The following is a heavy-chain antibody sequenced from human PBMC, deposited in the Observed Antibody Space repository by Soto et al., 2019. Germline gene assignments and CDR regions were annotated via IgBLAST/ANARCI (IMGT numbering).Heavy chain of an antibody. V-gene: IGHV4-38-2*02. J-gene: IGHJ5*02. D-gene: IGHD5-12*01. CDR3: ARVPGVATIGGGHWFDP. CDR2: IYHSGST. CDR1: GYSISSGYY. Sequence: SETLSLTCTVSGYSISSGYYWGWIRQPPGKGLEWIGSIYHSGSTYYNPSLKSRVTISVDTSKNQFSLKLSSVTAADTAVYYCARVPGVATIGGGHWFDPWGQGTLVTVSS.